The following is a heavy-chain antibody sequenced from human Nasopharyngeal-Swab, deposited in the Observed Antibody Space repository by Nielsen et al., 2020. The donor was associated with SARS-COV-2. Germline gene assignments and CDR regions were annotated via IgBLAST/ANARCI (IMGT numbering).Heavy chain of an antibody. CDR1: GFTFSSYG. CDR3: AKDKRYFDWDGMDV. J-gene: IGHJ6*02. D-gene: IGHD3-9*01. CDR2: ISSDGSNK. Sequence: GESLKISCAASGFTFSSYGMHWVRQAPGKGLEWVAVISSDGSNKYYADSVKGRFTISRDNSKNTLYLQMNSLRAEDTAVYYCAKDKRYFDWDGMDVWGQGTTVTVSS. V-gene: IGHV3-30*18.